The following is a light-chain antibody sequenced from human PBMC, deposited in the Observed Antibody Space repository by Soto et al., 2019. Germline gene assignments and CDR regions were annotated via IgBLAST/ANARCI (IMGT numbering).Light chain of an antibody. CDR1: SSDVGYHKP. CDR3: SSYSGLETLL. CDR2: EVS. J-gene: IGLJ2*01. Sequence: QSALTQPASVSGSPGQSITISCTGSSSDVGYHKPVSWYQQHPGKAPKLIIYEVSKRPAGVSNRFSGSKSGNTASLTISGRQAEDEADYYCSSYSGLETLLFGGGTKLTVL. V-gene: IGLV2-23*02.